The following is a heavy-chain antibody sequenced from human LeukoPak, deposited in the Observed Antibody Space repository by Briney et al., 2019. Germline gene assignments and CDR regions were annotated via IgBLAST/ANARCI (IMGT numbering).Heavy chain of an antibody. CDR2: IYYSGST. CDR1: GGSISSSSYY. CDR3: ARSFRYYYDSSGSRVEYFQH. V-gene: IGHV4-39*01. Sequence: SETLSLTCNVSGGSISSSSYYWGWIRQPPGKGLEWIGSIYYSGSTYYNPSLKSRVTISVDTSKNQFSLKLSSVTAADTAVYYCARSFRYYYDSSGSRVEYFQHWGQGTLVTVSS. J-gene: IGHJ1*01. D-gene: IGHD3-22*01.